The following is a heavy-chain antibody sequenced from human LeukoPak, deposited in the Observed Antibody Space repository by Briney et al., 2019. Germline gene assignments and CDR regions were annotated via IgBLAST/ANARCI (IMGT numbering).Heavy chain of an antibody. D-gene: IGHD1-14*01. CDR2: IKTDGSST. Sequence: GGSLRLSCAASGFTFSSYWMHWVRQAPGKGLVWVSRIKTDGSSTDYADSVKGRFTISRDNAKNTMYLQMNSLRAEDTAVYYCARGLSGTGPDIWGLGTMVTVSS. J-gene: IGHJ3*02. CDR1: GFTFSSYW. V-gene: IGHV3-74*01. CDR3: ARGLSGTGPDI.